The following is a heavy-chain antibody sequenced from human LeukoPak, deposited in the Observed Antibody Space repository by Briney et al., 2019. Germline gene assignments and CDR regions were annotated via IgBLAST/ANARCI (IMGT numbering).Heavy chain of an antibody. V-gene: IGHV4-34*01. J-gene: IGHJ4*02. CDR2: INHSGST. CDR3: ARGYAYGSGSYDY. CDR1: GGSFSGYY. Sequence: SEPLSLTCAVYGGSFSGYYWSWIRQPPGKGLEWIGEINHSGSTNYNPSLKSRVTISVEQSKNQFSLKLRSVTAADTAVYYCARGYAYGSGSYDYWGQGTLVTVSS. D-gene: IGHD3-10*01.